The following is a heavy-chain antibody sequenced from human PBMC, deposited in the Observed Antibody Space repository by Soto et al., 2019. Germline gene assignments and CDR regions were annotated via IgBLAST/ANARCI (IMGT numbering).Heavy chain of an antibody. CDR2: IYYSGST. Sequence: SETLSLTCTVSGGSISSSSYYWGWIRQPPGKGLEWIGSIYYSGSTYYNPSLKSRVTISVDTSKNQFSLKLSSVTAADTAVYYCARHIGSGSYFRPYNWFDPWGQGTLVTVSS. CDR1: GGSISSSSYY. V-gene: IGHV4-39*01. D-gene: IGHD3-10*01. CDR3: ARHIGSGSYFRPYNWFDP. J-gene: IGHJ5*02.